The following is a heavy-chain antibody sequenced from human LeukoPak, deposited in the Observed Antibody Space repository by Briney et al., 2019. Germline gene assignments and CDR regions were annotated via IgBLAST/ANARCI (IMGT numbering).Heavy chain of an antibody. D-gene: IGHD1-26*01. V-gene: IGHV3-30*03. CDR1: GFTFSSYG. CDR2: ISYDGSNK. J-gene: IGHJ4*02. CDR3: ARRGATRTVDY. Sequence: AGGSLRLSCAASGFTFSSYGMHWVRQAPGKGLEWVAVISYDGSNKYYADPVKGRFTISRDNSKNTLYLQMNSLRAEDTAVYYCARRGATRTVDYWGQGTLVTVSS.